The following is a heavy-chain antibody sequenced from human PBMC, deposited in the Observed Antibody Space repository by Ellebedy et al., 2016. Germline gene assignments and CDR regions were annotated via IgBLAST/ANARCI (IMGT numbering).Heavy chain of an antibody. Sequence: SETLSLXCAVYGGSFSGYYWSWIRQPPGKGLEWIGEINHSGSTNYNPSLKSRVTISVDTSKNQFSLKLSSVTAADTAVYYCARVMVRGGNWFDPWGQGTLVTVSS. CDR3: ARVMVRGGNWFDP. D-gene: IGHD3-10*01. CDR2: INHSGST. J-gene: IGHJ5*02. CDR1: GGSFSGYY. V-gene: IGHV4-34*01.